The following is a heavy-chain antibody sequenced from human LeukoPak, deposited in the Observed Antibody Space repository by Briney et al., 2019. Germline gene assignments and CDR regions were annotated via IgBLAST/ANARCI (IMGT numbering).Heavy chain of an antibody. CDR1: GYSIRSGYH. Sequence: SETLSLTCSVSGYSIRSGYHWAWFRQAPGKGLEWMGSIYQSGSTYDNLSLKSRVTLSVDTSRNQFSLKLTSVTAADTAVYYCAREVYDYDSSGYYLWGQGTLVTVSS. J-gene: IGHJ4*02. V-gene: IGHV4-38-2*02. CDR2: IYQSGST. CDR3: AREVYDYDSSGYYL. D-gene: IGHD3-22*01.